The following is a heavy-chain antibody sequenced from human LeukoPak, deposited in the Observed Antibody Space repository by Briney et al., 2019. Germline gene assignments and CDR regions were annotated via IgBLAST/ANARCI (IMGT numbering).Heavy chain of an antibody. V-gene: IGHV3-33*03. D-gene: IGHD3-22*01. CDR3: ASFYDSSGRDY. J-gene: IGHJ4*02. Sequence: PGRSLRLSCAASGFTFSSYGMHWVRQAPGKGLEWVAVIWYDGSNKYYADSVKGRFTISRDNAKNSLYLQMNSLRAEDTAVYYCASFYDSSGRDYWGQGTLVTVSS. CDR1: GFTFSSYG. CDR2: IWYDGSNK.